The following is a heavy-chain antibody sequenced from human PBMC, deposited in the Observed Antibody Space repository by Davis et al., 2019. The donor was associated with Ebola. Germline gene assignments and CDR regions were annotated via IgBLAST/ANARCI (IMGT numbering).Heavy chain of an antibody. Sequence: SETLSLTCSVSGGSISSYYWSWIRQAPGKGLEWIGYISYSGSTNYNPSLKSRVTISVDTSKNQFSLKLSSVTAADTAVYYCARSPVAWSYYFDYWGQGTLVTVSS. CDR3: ARSPVAWSYYFDY. J-gene: IGHJ4*02. D-gene: IGHD1-26*01. V-gene: IGHV4-59*01. CDR2: ISYSGST. CDR1: GGSISSYY.